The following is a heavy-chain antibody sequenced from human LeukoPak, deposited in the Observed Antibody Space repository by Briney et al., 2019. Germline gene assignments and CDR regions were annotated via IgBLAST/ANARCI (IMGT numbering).Heavy chain of an antibody. V-gene: IGHV4-34*01. J-gene: IGHJ4*02. CDR2: INHSGST. CDR1: GGSFSGYY. D-gene: IGHD6-19*01. Sequence: KPSETLSLTCAVYGGSFSGYYWSWIRQPPGKGLEWIGEINHSGSTNYNPSLKSRVTISVDTSKNQFSLKLSSVTAADTAVYYCARGGGGGSGWYDLFDYWGQGTLVTVSS. CDR3: ARGGGGGSGWYDLFDY.